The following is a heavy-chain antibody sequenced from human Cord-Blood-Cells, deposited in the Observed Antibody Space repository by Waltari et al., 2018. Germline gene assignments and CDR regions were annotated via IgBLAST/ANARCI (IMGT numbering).Heavy chain of an antibody. Sequence: QVQLVQSGAEVKKPGSSVKVSCTASGGTFSSYAISWVRQAPGQGLEWMGGIIPILGIANYAQKFQGRVTITADESTSTAYMELSSLRSEDTAVYYCASPKDCGGDCYSRYFQHWGQGTLVTVSS. CDR1: GGTFSSYA. D-gene: IGHD2-21*02. CDR2: IIPILGIA. J-gene: IGHJ1*01. CDR3: ASPKDCGGDCYSRYFQH. V-gene: IGHV1-69*04.